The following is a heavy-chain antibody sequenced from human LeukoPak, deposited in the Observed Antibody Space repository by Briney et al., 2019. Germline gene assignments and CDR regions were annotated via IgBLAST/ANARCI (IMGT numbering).Heavy chain of an antibody. CDR3: ARDGSPVAGFDY. CDR1: GGSISSGSYY. V-gene: IGHV4-61*02. CDR2: IYTSGST. Sequence: SQTLSLTCTVSGGSISSGSYYWSWIRQPAGKGLEWIGRIYTSGSTNYNPSLKSRVTISVDTSKNQFSLKLSSVTAADTAAYYCARDGSPVAGFDYWGQGTLVTVSS. J-gene: IGHJ4*02. D-gene: IGHD2-15*01.